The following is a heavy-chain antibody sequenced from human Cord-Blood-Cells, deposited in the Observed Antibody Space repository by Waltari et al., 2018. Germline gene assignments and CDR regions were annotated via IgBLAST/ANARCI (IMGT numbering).Heavy chain of an antibody. V-gene: IGHV3-7*01. Sequence: EVQLVESGGGLVQPGGSLRLSCAASGFTFSSYWMSWVRQAPGKGREGVANIKQDGSEKYYVDSVKGRFTISRDNAKNSLYLQMNSLRAEDTAVYYCARGYLGWDAFDIWGQGTMVTVSS. CDR2: IKQDGSEK. D-gene: IGHD1-1*01. CDR3: ARGYLGWDAFDI. J-gene: IGHJ3*02. CDR1: GFTFSSYW.